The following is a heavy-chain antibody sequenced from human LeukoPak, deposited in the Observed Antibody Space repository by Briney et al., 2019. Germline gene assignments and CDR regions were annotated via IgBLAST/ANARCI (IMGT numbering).Heavy chain of an antibody. CDR2: IYYSGST. CDR3: ARSPITYSSSWYSSLVGATLVWFDP. J-gene: IGHJ5*02. V-gene: IGHV4-39*07. D-gene: IGHD6-13*01. Sequence: SETLSLTCTVSGGSISSSSYYWGWIRQPPGKGLEWIGSIYYSGSTYYNPSLKSRVTISVDTSRNQFSLKLSSVTAADTAVYYCARSPITYSSSWYSSLVGATLVWFDPWGQGTLVTVSS. CDR1: GGSISSSSYY.